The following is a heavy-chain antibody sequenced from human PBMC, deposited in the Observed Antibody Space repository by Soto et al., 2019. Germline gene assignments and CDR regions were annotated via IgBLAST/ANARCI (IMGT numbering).Heavy chain of an antibody. D-gene: IGHD3-16*01. CDR1: GASVNNDY. J-gene: IGHJ4*02. CDR3: ARVIGGRKLFDY. Sequence: PLETLSLTCTVSGASVNNDYLTWIRQSAGKGLECIGYISYSGTINYNPSFRSRVSMSLDTSKNQFYLRLSSVAAADTAFYYCARVIGGRKLFDYWGQGTLVTVSS. CDR2: ISYSGTI. V-gene: IGHV4-59*02.